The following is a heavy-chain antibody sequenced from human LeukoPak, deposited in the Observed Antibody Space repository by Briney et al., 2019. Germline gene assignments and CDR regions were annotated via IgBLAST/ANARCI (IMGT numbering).Heavy chain of an antibody. V-gene: IGHV3-21*01. CDR1: GFTFSSYS. D-gene: IGHD6-19*01. CDR3: ASVPPSIAVAGTDDY. CDR2: ISSSSSYI. Sequence: PGGSLRLSCAASGFTFSSYSMNWVRQAPGKGLEWASSISSSSSYIYYADSVKGRFTISRDNAKNSLYLQMNSLRAADTAVYYCASVPPSIAVAGTDDYWGQGTLVTVSS. J-gene: IGHJ4*02.